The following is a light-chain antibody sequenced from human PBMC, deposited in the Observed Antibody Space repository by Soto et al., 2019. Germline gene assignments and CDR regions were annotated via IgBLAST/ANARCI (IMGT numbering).Light chain of an antibody. CDR3: SSYAGSSNLGV. CDR2: EVS. Sequence: QSLLTQPPSASGSPGQSVTISCTGTSSDVGGYNYVSWYQQHPGRAPKLMIYEVSKRPSGVPDRFSGSKSGNTASLTVSGLPPEDEADYYCSSYAGSSNLGVFGGGTKLTVL. CDR1: SSDVGGYNY. J-gene: IGLJ2*01. V-gene: IGLV2-8*01.